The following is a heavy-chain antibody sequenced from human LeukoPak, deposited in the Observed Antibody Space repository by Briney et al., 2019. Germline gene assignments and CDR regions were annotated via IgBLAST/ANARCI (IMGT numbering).Heavy chain of an antibody. Sequence: GESLKISCKGSGYSFTSYWIGWVRQMPGKGLEWMGIIYPGDSDTRYSPSFQGQVTISADKSISTAYLQWSSLKASDTAMYYCARGYCTNGVCPGAFDIWGQGTMVTGSS. J-gene: IGHJ3*02. D-gene: IGHD2-8*01. V-gene: IGHV5-51*01. CDR1: GYSFTSYW. CDR3: ARGYCTNGVCPGAFDI. CDR2: IYPGDSDT.